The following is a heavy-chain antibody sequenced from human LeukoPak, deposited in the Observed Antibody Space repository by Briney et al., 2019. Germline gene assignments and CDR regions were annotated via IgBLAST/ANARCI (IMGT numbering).Heavy chain of an antibody. D-gene: IGHD3-16*01. Sequence: SETLFLTCTVSGGSISSSSYYWGWIRQPPGKGLEWIGSIYYSGSTYYNPSLKSRVTISVDTSKNQFSLKLSSVTAADTAVYYCARHGGSVDPWGQGTLVTVSS. CDR1: GGSISSSSYY. CDR2: IYYSGST. V-gene: IGHV4-39*01. CDR3: ARHGGSVDP. J-gene: IGHJ5*02.